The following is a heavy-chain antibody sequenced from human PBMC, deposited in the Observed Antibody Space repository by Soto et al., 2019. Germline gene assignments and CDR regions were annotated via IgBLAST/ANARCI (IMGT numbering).Heavy chain of an antibody. D-gene: IGHD2-21*02. CDR1: GFTFSTYA. CDR2: ISYDGSNE. J-gene: IGHJ1*01. Sequence: PGGSLRLSCTASGFTFSTYAMHWVRQAPGKGLEWVALISYDGSNEYYADSVKGRFSISRDNSKNTLYLQMNSLRPEDTAVYYCARSVVTAIPHYFQHWGQGTLVTVSS. CDR3: ARSVVTAIPHYFQH. V-gene: IGHV3-30*04.